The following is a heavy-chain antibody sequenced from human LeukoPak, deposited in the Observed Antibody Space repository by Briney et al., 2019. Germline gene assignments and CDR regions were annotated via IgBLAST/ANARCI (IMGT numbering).Heavy chain of an antibody. V-gene: IGHV4-59*01. D-gene: IGHD6-13*01. Sequence: SETLSLTCTVSGGSISSYYWSWIWQPPGKGLEWIGYIYYSGSTNYNPSLKSRVTISVDTSKNQFSLKLSSVTAADTAVYYCARAGIEHSSSWYFGPQNYYYYYMDVWGKGTTVTVSS. J-gene: IGHJ6*03. CDR2: IYYSGST. CDR3: ARAGIEHSSSWYFGPQNYYYYYMDV. CDR1: GGSISSYY.